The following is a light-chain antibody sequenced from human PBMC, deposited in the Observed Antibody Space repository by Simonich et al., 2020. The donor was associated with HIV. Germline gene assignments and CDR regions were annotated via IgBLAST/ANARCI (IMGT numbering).Light chain of an antibody. CDR2: WAS. CDR3: QQYYSTPRT. Sequence: DIVMTQSPDSLAVSLGERATINCNSSQSVLHSSNNKNYLVWYQQKPGQPPKLLIYWASTRESVVPDRFSGSGSGTDFTLTISSLQAEDVAVYYCQQYYSTPRTFGQGTKVEIK. CDR1: QSVLHSSNNKNY. V-gene: IGKV4-1*01. J-gene: IGKJ1*01.